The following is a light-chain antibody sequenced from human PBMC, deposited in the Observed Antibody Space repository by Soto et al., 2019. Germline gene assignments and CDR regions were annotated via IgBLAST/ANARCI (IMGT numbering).Light chain of an antibody. J-gene: IGLJ1*01. CDR2: EVS. Sequence: QSALTQPASVSGSPGQSITISCPRTSSDVGSYNFVSRYQQHPGEVPKVMIYEVSKRPSGVSDRFSGSKSGNTASLTISGLQAEDEADYYCCADAGRSTYVFGTGTKVTVL. V-gene: IGLV2-23*02. CDR3: CADAGRSTYV. CDR1: SSDVGSYNF.